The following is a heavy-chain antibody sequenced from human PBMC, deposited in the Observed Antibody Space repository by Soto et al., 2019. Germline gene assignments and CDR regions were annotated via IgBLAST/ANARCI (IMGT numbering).Heavy chain of an antibody. Sequence: LSLTCTVSGGSISSGGYYWSWIRQHPGKGLEWIGYIYYSGSTYYNPSLKSRVTISVDTSKNQFSLKLSSVTAADTAVYYCARVCYGCGTNFDYWGQGTLVTVSS. CDR1: GGSISSGGYY. J-gene: IGHJ4*02. CDR3: ARVCYGCGTNFDY. V-gene: IGHV4-31*03. CDR2: IYYSGST. D-gene: IGHD2-21*01.